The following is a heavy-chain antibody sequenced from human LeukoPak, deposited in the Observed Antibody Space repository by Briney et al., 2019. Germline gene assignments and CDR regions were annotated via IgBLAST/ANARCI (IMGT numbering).Heavy chain of an antibody. V-gene: IGHV4-4*07. CDR1: GGSISAYY. J-gene: IGHJ4*02. CDR3: VRDLDY. CDR2: IYTGGT. Sequence: KSSETLSLTCTVSGGSISAYYWSWIRQPAGKGPEWIGRIYTGGTIYNPSLQCRVAISVDKSKNQISLRLNSVTAADTAIYYCVRDLDYWGQGTLVTVSS.